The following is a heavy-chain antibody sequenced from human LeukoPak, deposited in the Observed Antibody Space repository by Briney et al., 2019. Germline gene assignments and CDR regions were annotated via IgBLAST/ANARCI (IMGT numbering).Heavy chain of an antibody. V-gene: IGHV3-7*01. CDR2: IREDGGET. Sequence: GGSLRLSCVGSGFSLSGDWMTWVRQAPGTGLEWVANIREDGGETYYVDSVRGRFTISRDNAKSSVYLQMDNLRAVDTAVYFCARPVNRLFLFWGPGTLVTVSS. D-gene: IGHD2-21*01. CDR3: ARPVNRLFLF. CDR1: GFSLSGDW. J-gene: IGHJ4*02.